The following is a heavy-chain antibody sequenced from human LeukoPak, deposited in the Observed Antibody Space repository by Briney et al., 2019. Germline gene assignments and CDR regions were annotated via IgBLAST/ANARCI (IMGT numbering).Heavy chain of an antibody. D-gene: IGHD2-2*01. CDR2: IHDTGNT. CDR1: GGSLSSHY. V-gene: IGHV4-59*07. CDR3: ARFSSGCSTSSCYLTY. Sequence: PSDTLSLTCSVSGGSLSSHYWSWIRQPPGKGLELIGHIHDTGNTFYNPSLRGRVTISLDTSNNQISLKLTPMTAADTAVYYCARFSSGCSTSSCYLTYWGQGTLVTVS. J-gene: IGHJ4*02.